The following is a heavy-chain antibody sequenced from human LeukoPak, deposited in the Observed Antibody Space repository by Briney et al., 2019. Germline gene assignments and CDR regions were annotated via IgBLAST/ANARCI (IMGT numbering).Heavy chain of an antibody. D-gene: IGHD6-19*01. CDR2: INWNGGST. CDR3: ARDHSPSMYGSVWYDAFDI. CDR1: GFTFDDYG. V-gene: IGHV3-20*04. Sequence: GGSLRLSCAASGFTFDDYGMSWVRQAPGKGLEWVSGINWNGGSTGYADSVKGRFTMSRDNAKNSLYLQMDNLRAEDTAIYYCARDHSPSMYGSVWYDAFDIWGQGTMVTVSS. J-gene: IGHJ3*02.